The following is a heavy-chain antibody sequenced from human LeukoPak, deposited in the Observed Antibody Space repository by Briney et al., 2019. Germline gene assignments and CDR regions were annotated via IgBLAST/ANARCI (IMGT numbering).Heavy chain of an antibody. CDR1: GDTFSRYA. J-gene: IGHJ4*02. Sequence: SVKVSCKASGDTFSRYAISWVRQAPGQGLEWMGGIIPLFGTANYAQKFQGRVTITADESTSTAYMELSSLRSEDTAVYYCAREWDYESSGYYYYYWGQGTLVTVSS. CDR3: AREWDYESSGYYYYY. V-gene: IGHV1-69*01. CDR2: IIPLFGTA. D-gene: IGHD3-22*01.